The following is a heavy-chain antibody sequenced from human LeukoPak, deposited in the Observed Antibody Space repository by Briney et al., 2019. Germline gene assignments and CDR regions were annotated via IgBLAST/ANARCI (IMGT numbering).Heavy chain of an antibody. CDR2: INPSGGST. D-gene: IGHD5-24*01. CDR1: GYTFTSYY. J-gene: IGHJ5*02. Sequence: ASVKVSCKASGYTFTSYYMHWVRQTPGQGLEWMGIINPSGGSTSYAQKFQGRVTMTRDTSTSTVYMELSSLRSEDTAVYYGARGREMATINSWFDPWGQGTLVTVSS. V-gene: IGHV1-46*01. CDR3: ARGREMATINSWFDP.